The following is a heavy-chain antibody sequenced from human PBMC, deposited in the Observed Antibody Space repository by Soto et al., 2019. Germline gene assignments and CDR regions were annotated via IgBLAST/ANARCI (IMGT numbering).Heavy chain of an antibody. CDR2: IYYSGST. D-gene: IGHD4-4*01. J-gene: IGHJ5*02. CDR1: GGSISSSSYY. V-gene: IGHV4-39*01. CDR3: ARTVTTSFGPNWFDP. Sequence: SETLSLTCTVSGGSISSSSYYWGWIRQPPGKGLEWIGSIYYSGSTYYNPSLKSRVTISVDTSKNQFSLKLSSVTAADTAVYYCARTVTTSFGPNWFDPWGQGTLVTVSS.